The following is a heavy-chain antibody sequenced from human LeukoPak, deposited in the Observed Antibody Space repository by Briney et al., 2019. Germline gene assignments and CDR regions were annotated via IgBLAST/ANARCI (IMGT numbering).Heavy chain of an antibody. D-gene: IGHD6-19*01. CDR1: GFTFNTYA. J-gene: IGHJ4*02. CDR2: ISGSGGST. Sequence: GGSLRLSCAASGFTFNTYAINWVRQAPGKGLEWVSAISGSGGSTYYADSVKGRFTISRDNSKNTLYLQMNSLRAEDTAVYYCAKDTLPYSSGWSFDYWGQGTLVTVSS. V-gene: IGHV3-23*01. CDR3: AKDTLPYSSGWSFDY.